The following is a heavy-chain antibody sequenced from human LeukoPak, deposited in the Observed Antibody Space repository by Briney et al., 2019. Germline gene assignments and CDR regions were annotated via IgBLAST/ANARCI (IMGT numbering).Heavy chain of an antibody. V-gene: IGHV4-59*01. D-gene: IGHD3-10*01. CDR3: ARGGDLWFGELLWGVFDY. J-gene: IGHJ4*02. CDR2: IYYSGST. Sequence: PSETLSLTRTVSGGSISSYYWSWIRQPPGKGLEWIGYIYYSGSTNYNPSLKSRVTISVDTSKNQFSLKLSSVTAADTAVYYCARGGDLWFGELLWGVFDYWGQGTLVTVSS. CDR1: GGSISSYY.